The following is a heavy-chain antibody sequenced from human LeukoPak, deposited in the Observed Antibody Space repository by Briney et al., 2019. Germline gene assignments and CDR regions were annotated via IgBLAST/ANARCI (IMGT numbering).Heavy chain of an antibody. J-gene: IGHJ5*02. V-gene: IGHV3-23*01. CDR2: ITRTGSNT. CDR3: AKDMVARLGP. D-gene: IGHD3-10*01. Sequence: GGSLRLSCAATGFTISSSATTWVRQAPGKGLDWVSTITRTGSNTFYADSVKGRFTISRDNSNNTLYLQMNSLKVEDTAIYFCAKDMVARLGPWGQGTLVTVSS. CDR1: GFTISSSA.